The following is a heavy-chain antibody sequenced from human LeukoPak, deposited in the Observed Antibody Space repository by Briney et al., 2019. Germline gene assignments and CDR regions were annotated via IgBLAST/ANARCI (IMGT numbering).Heavy chain of an antibody. J-gene: IGHJ4*02. D-gene: IGHD3-22*01. CDR3: ARDLGDYYDSSGYRYYFDY. CDR1: GFTFSSYS. CDR2: ISTSSSYI. V-gene: IGHV3-21*01. Sequence: GGSLRLSCAASGFTFSSYSMNWVRQAPGKGLEWVSSISTSSSYIYHADSVKGRFTISRDNAKNSLYLQMNSLRAEDTAVYYCARDLGDYYDSSGYRYYFDYWGQGTLVTVSS.